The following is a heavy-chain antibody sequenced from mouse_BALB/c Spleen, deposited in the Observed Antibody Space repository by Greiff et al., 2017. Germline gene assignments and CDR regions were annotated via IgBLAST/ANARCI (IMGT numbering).Heavy chain of an antibody. Sequence: EVMLVESGPGLVKPSQSLSLTCTVTGYSITSDYAWNWIRQFPGNKLEWMGYISYSGSTSYNPSLKSRISITRDTSKNQFFLQLNSVTTEDTATYYCAREKGWLEGLYYAMDYWGQGTSVTVSS. V-gene: IGHV3-2*02. J-gene: IGHJ4*01. CDR3: AREKGWLEGLYYAMDY. CDR1: GYSITSDYA. D-gene: IGHD2-3*01. CDR2: ISYSGST.